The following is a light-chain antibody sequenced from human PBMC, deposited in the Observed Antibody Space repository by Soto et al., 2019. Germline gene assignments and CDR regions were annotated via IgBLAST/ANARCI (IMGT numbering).Light chain of an antibody. CDR3: PQHNFFPPIT. CDR2: ATS. Sequence: DIQMTQSPSSLSASVGDRVTITCRASQGIRTNLGWDQQKLGKAPKRLIYATSSLQSGVPLRFSGSGSGTEFTLTISSLQPEDFATYYWPQHNFFPPITFGQGTRLEIK. J-gene: IGKJ5*01. V-gene: IGKV1-17*01. CDR1: QGIRTN.